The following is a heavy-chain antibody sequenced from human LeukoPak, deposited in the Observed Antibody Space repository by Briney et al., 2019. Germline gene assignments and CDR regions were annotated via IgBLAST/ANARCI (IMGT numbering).Heavy chain of an antibody. CDR3: ARGLGYCSSTTCLLPFDY. V-gene: IGHV3-53*01. CDR1: GFTVSTYY. Sequence: GGSLRLSCAASGFTVSTYYMTWVRQAPGKGLECVSVIYSGGSAYYADSVKGRFTVSRDNSKNTLYLQMNSLRAEDTAMYYCARGLGYCSSTTCLLPFDYWGQGTLVTVSS. D-gene: IGHD2-2*01. CDR2: IYSGGSA. J-gene: IGHJ4*02.